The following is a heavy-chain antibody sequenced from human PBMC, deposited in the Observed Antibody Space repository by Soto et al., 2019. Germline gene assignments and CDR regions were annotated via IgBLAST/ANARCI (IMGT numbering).Heavy chain of an antibody. V-gene: IGHV1-18*04. D-gene: IGHD3-22*01. CDR2: ISGHNGNT. CDR3: ARHRFNYYDNTVYYYFDY. Sequence: ASVKVSCKASGYTFTSYGISWVRQAPGQGPERMGWISGHNGNTNHPQSLQGRVTMTTDTSRNTVYMELRSLRSDDTAVYYCARHRFNYYDNTVYYYFDYWGQGTLVTVSS. J-gene: IGHJ4*02. CDR1: GYTFTSYG.